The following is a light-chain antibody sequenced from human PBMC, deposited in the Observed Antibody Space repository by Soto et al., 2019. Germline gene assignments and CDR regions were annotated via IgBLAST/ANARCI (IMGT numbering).Light chain of an antibody. Sequence: SYELTQPPSVSVAPEKTARLTCGGANIGSKRVHWYRQKPGQAPVLVIYYDSDRPSGIPERFSGSNSVNTATLTINRVEAGDEADYYCQVGDITTDHYVFGTGTKLTVL. CDR3: QVGDITTDHYV. V-gene: IGLV3-21*04. CDR2: YDS. CDR1: NIGSKR. J-gene: IGLJ1*01.